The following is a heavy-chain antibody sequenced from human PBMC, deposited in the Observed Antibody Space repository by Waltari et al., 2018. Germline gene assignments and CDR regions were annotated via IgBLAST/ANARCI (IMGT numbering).Heavy chain of an antibody. Sequence: EVQMVESGGGFVQSGGSLRLSCAASGLTFSNYWMHWSCQTPGKGMEWVSQIKSDGRSTSYADSVKARFTVARDNVKNTLFLQMTSLRAEDTAVYYCRSDDANGPLDYWGQGTLVTVSS. CDR3: RSDDANGPLDY. V-gene: IGHV3-74*01. D-gene: IGHD2-8*01. CDR2: IKSDGRST. J-gene: IGHJ4*02. CDR1: GLTFSNYW.